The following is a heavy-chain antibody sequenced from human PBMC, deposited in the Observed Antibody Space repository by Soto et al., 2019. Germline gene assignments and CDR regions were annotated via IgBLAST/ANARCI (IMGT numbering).Heavy chain of an antibody. Sequence: QVQLVESGGDLVKPGGSLRLSCAASGYTFSDYYMSWIRQAPGKGLEWISYIDTSGTKIYYADSVKGRFTITRDNAKNSLYLKMNNLRDEDTAVYYCASHYDMWSGYLSPVDYWGQGTLVTVSS. CDR3: ASHYDMWSGYLSPVDY. CDR2: IDTSGTKI. CDR1: GYTFSDYY. D-gene: IGHD3-3*01. J-gene: IGHJ4*02. V-gene: IGHV3-11*01.